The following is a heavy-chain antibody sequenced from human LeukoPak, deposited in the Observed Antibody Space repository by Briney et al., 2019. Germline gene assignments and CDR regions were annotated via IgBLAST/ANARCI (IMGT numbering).Heavy chain of an antibody. V-gene: IGHV3-7*01. CDR2: IKQDGSEK. Sequence: GGSLRLSCAASGFTFSSYWMSWVRQAPGKGLEWMANIKQDGSEKYYVDSVKGRFTISRDNAKNSLYLQMNSLRAEDTAVYYCAKCGELLHELDYWGQGTLVTVSS. CDR3: AKCGELLHELDY. J-gene: IGHJ4*02. D-gene: IGHD3-10*01. CDR1: GFTFSSYW.